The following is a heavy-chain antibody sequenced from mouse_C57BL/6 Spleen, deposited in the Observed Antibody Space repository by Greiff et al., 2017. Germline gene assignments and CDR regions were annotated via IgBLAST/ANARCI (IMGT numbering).Heavy chain of an antibody. Sequence: QVQLKQPGAELVKPGASVKLSCKASGYTFTSYWMHWVKQRPGQGLEWIGMIHPNSGSTNYNEKFKSKATLTVDKSSSTAYMQLSSLTSEDSAVYYCARETGTSRYFDVWGTGTTVTVSS. CDR3: ARETGTSRYFDV. D-gene: IGHD4-1*01. CDR2: IHPNSGST. J-gene: IGHJ1*03. V-gene: IGHV1-64*01. CDR1: GYTFTSYW.